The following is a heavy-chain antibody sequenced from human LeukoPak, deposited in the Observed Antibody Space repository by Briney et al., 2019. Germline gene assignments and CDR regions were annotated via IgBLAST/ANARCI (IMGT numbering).Heavy chain of an antibody. D-gene: IGHD3-10*01. V-gene: IGHV4-59*01. Sequence: SETLSLTCTVSGGSISSYYWSWIRQPPGKGLEWIGYIYYSGSTNYNPSLKSRVTISVDTSKNQFSLKLSSVTAADTAVYYCAREGRGSGSYYKGWFDPWGQGTLVTVSS. CDR2: IYYSGST. CDR3: AREGRGSGSYYKGWFDP. CDR1: GGSISSYY. J-gene: IGHJ5*02.